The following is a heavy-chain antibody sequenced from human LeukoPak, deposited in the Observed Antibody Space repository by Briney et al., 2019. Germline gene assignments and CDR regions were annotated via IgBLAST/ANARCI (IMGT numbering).Heavy chain of an antibody. CDR2: MSGSGGST. V-gene: IGHV3-23*01. D-gene: IGHD2-21*02. Sequence: GGSLRLSCAASGFTFSSYAMSWVRQAPGKGLEWVSAMSGSGGSTYYADSVKGRFTISRDNSKNTLYLQMNSLRAEDTAVYYCAKVTGIVVVTATYLDYWGQGTLVTVSS. CDR3: AKVTGIVVVTATYLDY. J-gene: IGHJ4*02. CDR1: GFTFSSYA.